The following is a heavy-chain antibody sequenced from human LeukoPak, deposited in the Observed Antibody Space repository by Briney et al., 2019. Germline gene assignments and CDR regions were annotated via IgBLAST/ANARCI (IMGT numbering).Heavy chain of an antibody. Sequence: LGGSLRLSGAVSGITLSNYGMSWVRQAPGKGLEWVAGISDSGGSTKYADSVKGRFTISRDNPKNTLYLQMNSLRVEDTAVYFCAKRGVVIRVILVGFHKQAYYFDSWGQGALVTVSS. D-gene: IGHD3-22*01. V-gene: IGHV3-23*01. CDR2: ISDSGGST. CDR1: GITLSNYG. CDR3: AKRGVVIRVILVGFHKQAYYFDS. J-gene: IGHJ4*02.